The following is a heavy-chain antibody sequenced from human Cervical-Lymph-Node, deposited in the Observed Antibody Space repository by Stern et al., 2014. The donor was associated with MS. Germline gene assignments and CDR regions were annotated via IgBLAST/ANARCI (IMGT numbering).Heavy chain of an antibody. J-gene: IGHJ2*01. CDR1: GGSVSSTNW. CDR3: ARERQQYCNSEGCSYWYFDL. V-gene: IGHV4-4*02. Sequence: QVQLQESGPGLVKPSGTLSLTCAVSGGSVSSTNWWSWVRQSPGKGLEWIWNIYHNGPSTYRPSLRSRVSISLDTSKNRLSQHLTSVTAADTAVYYCARERQQYCNSEGCSYWYFDLWGRGTLVTVSS. D-gene: IGHD2/OR15-2a*01. CDR2: IYHNGPS.